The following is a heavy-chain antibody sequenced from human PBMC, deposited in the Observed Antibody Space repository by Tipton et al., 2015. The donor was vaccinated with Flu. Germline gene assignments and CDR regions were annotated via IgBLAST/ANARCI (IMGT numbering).Heavy chain of an antibody. Sequence: SLRLSCAASGFRISSAWMSWVRQAPGKGLEWVGRVKRTIDGGTLDYAAPVKDRFTISRDDSKNTLYLQMKSLKTEDTAVYFCTADMPESSGYCHDYWGQGTLVTVSS. CDR3: TADMPESSGYCHDY. V-gene: IGHV3-15*01. J-gene: IGHJ4*02. D-gene: IGHD3-22*01. CDR2: VKRTIDGGTL. CDR1: GFRISSAW.